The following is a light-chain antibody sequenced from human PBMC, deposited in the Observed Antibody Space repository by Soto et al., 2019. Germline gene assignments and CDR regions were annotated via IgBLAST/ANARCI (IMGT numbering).Light chain of an antibody. CDR1: HDISDY. CDR2: DAS. Sequence: DIKMTQPPSSLSASIGDRVTITCQASHDISDYLNWYHQKPGKAPELLIYDASKLQTGVPSRFSGRGSGTNFFLTISGLQPEDVGTYYCQQYDNLICTFGPGTKV. V-gene: IGKV1-33*01. CDR3: QQYDNLICT. J-gene: IGKJ3*01.